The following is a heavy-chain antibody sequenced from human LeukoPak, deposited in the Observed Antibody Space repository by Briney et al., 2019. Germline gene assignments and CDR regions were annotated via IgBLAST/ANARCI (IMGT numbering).Heavy chain of an antibody. V-gene: IGHV3-30*03. CDR1: GFTFSSYG. J-gene: IGHJ4*02. Sequence: GGSLRLSCAASGFTFSSYGMHWVRQAPGKGLEWVAVISYDGSNKYYADSVKGRFTISRDNSKNTLYLQMNSLRAEDTAVYYCASPSPMYCTNGVCDDYWGQGTLVTVSS. D-gene: IGHD2-8*01. CDR3: ASPSPMYCTNGVCDDY. CDR2: ISYDGSNK.